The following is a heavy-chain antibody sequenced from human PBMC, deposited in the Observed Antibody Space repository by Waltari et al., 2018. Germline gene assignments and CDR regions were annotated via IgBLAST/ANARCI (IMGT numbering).Heavy chain of an antibody. CDR2: IHTSGGT. D-gene: IGHD7-27*01. V-gene: IGHV4-61*02. J-gene: IGHJ2*01. Sequence: QVQLQQSGPGLVKPSQTLSLTCTVSGCSIRPGSHCWNWIRQPAGKGLGWIGRIHTSGGTKYNPSLKSRVTISVDTSQNQFSLNLNSVTAADTALYFCARDSLETGDPWFFDLWGRGTLVTVSS. CDR3: ARDSLETGDPWFFDL. CDR1: GCSIRPGSHC.